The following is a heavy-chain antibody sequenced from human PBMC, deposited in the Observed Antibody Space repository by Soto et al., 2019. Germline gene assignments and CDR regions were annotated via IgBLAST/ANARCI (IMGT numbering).Heavy chain of an antibody. Sequence: QVQLVQSGAEVKKPGASVKVSCKASGYTFTSYDVNWVRQATGQGLEWMGWMNPNSGNTGYAQKFQGRVTMTRNTAISTGYMELSSLRSEDTAVYYCARGTQSYGQRAFDIWGLGTMVTVSS. CDR3: ARGTQSYGQRAFDI. CDR1: GYTFTSYD. J-gene: IGHJ3*02. CDR2: MNPNSGNT. D-gene: IGHD5-18*01. V-gene: IGHV1-8*01.